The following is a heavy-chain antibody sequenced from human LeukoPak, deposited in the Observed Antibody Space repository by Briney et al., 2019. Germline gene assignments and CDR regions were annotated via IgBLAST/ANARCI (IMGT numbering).Heavy chain of an antibody. Sequence: SETLSLTCSVSGDSISNSDYYWAWIRQPPGGGLEWIGSIYYTGSTYYPPSLKSRVTISLDTSKNEFSLELNSVTAADMAVYYCARHPSSGSHYCGQGTLVTVSS. V-gene: IGHV4-39*01. CDR2: IYYTGST. J-gene: IGHJ4*02. CDR1: GDSISNSDYY. CDR3: ARHPSSGSHY. D-gene: IGHD1-26*01.